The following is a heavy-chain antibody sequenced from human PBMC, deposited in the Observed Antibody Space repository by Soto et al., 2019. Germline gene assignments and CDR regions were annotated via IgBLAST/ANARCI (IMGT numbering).Heavy chain of an antibody. CDR2: MNPNSGNT. D-gene: IGHD3-9*01. J-gene: IGHJ5*02. CDR3: ARMYYNIWTGYRIGATPPKGFDP. Sequence: ASVKVSCKASGYTLTSYDINWVRQATGQGLEWMGWMNPNSGNTGYAQKFQGRVTMTRNTSISTAYMELSSLRSEDTAVYYCARMYYNIWTGYRIGATPPKGFDPGGKGPLVTVSS. CDR1: GYTLTSYD. V-gene: IGHV1-8*01.